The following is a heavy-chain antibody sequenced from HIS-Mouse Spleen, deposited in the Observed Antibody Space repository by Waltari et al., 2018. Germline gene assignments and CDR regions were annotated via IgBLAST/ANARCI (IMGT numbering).Heavy chain of an antibody. V-gene: IGHV3-NL1*01. Sequence: STWDADSVKGRFTISRDNSKNTLYLQMNSLRAEDTAVYYCAKGWGNWFDPWGQGTLVTVSS. D-gene: IGHD3-16*01. CDR2: ST. CDR3: AKGWGNWFDP. J-gene: IGHJ5*02.